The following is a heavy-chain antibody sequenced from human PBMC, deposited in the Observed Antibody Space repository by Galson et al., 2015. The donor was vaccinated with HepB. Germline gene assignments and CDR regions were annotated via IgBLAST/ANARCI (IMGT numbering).Heavy chain of an antibody. D-gene: IGHD6-19*01. CDR1: GYTLTELS. CDR3: ATSGIAVAGTVASGGDWFDP. CDR2: FDPEDGET. V-gene: IGHV1-24*01. J-gene: IGHJ5*02. Sequence: SVKVSCKVSGYTLTELSMHWVRQAPGKGLEWMGGFDPEDGETIYAQKFQGRVTITEDTSTDTAYMELSSLRSEDTAVYYCATSGIAVAGTVASGGDWFDPWGQGTLVTVSS.